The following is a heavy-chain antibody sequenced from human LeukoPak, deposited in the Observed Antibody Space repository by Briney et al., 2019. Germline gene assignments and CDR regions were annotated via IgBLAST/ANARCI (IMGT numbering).Heavy chain of an antibody. CDR2: MNPNSGYT. Sequence: ASVKVSCKASGYTFTSYDINWLRQATGQGLEWMGWMNPNSGYTGYAQKFQGRVTMTRNTSISTAYMELSSLRSEDTAVFYCARTRRPVTTGNDYWGQGTLVTVSS. V-gene: IGHV1-8*01. D-gene: IGHD4-17*01. CDR3: ARTRRPVTTGNDY. J-gene: IGHJ4*02. CDR1: GYTFTSYD.